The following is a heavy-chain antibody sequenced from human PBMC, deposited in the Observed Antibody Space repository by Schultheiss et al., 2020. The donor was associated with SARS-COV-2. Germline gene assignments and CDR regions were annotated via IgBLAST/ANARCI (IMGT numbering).Heavy chain of an antibody. CDR3: ARATVLRFLEWSLRPLDY. Sequence: SETLSLTCAVSGGSISSSNWWSWVRQPPGKGLEWIGEIYHSGSTNYNPSLKSRVTISVDTSKNQFSLKLSSVTAADTAVYYCARATVLRFLEWSLRPLDYWGQGTLVTVSS. CDR1: GGSISSSNW. J-gene: IGHJ4*02. V-gene: IGHV4-4*02. CDR2: IYHSGST. D-gene: IGHD3-3*01.